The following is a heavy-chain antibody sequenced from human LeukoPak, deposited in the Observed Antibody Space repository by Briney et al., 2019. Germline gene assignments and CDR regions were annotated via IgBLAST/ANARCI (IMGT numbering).Heavy chain of an antibody. D-gene: IGHD5-18*01. CDR2: ISAYNGNT. CDR1: GYTFTSYG. Sequence: ASVKVSCKASGYTFTSYGISWVRQAPGQGLEWMGWISAYNGNTNYAQKPQGRVTMTTDTSTSTAYMELRSLRSDDTAVYYCARTPDTAMVYDYWGQGTLVTVSS. V-gene: IGHV1-18*01. J-gene: IGHJ4*02. CDR3: ARTPDTAMVYDY.